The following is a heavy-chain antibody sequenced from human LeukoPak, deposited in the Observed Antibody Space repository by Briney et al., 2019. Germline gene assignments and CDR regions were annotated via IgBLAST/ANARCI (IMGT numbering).Heavy chain of an antibody. CDR2: ISGSGGST. Sequence: GSLRLSCAASGFPFNTFNMNWVRQAPGKGLEWVSAISGSGGSTYYADSVKGRFTISRDNSKNTLYLQMNSLRAEDTAVYYCAKDVVVVPAAMAEWGYFDYWGQGTLVTVSS. CDR3: AKDVVVVPAAMAEWGYFDY. J-gene: IGHJ4*02. V-gene: IGHV3-23*01. D-gene: IGHD2-2*01. CDR1: GFPFNTFN.